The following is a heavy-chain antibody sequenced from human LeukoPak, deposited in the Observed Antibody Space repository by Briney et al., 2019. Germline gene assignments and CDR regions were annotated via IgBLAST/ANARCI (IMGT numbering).Heavy chain of an antibody. CDR2: INPNSGGT. J-gene: IGHJ4*02. D-gene: IGHD5-12*01. Sequence: VASVTVSCKASGYTFTGYYMHWVRQAPGQGLEWMGWINPNSGGTNYAQKFQGRVTMTRDTSISTAYMELSRLRSDDTAVYYCAREVRYSGYDYSDYWGQGTLVTVSS. CDR1: GYTFTGYY. V-gene: IGHV1-2*02. CDR3: AREVRYSGYDYSDY.